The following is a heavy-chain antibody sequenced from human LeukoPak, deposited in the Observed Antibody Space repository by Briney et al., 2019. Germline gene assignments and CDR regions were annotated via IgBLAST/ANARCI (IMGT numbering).Heavy chain of an antibody. Sequence: GGSLRLSCAASGFTFRNHWMHWVRQAPGKGLVWVARIDNDGSDTIYADSVKGRFTISRDNAKNALYLQMNSLRAEDTAVYYCVRDPAGLGLDYWGQGSLVTVSS. D-gene: IGHD6-19*01. CDR3: VRDPAGLGLDY. V-gene: IGHV3-74*01. CDR2: IDNDGSDT. CDR1: GFTFRNHW. J-gene: IGHJ4*02.